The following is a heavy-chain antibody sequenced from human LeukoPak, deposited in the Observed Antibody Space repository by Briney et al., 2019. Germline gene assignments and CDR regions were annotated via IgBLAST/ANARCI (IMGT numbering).Heavy chain of an antibody. J-gene: IGHJ4*02. Sequence: ASVKVPCKASGYTFTSYYMHWVRQAPGQGLEWMAIINPSGGSTRYAQKFQGRVTMTRDTSTNTVYMELSSLRSEDTAVYYCARDPRPSYDSSDYYYPGDYWGQGTLVTVSS. D-gene: IGHD3-22*01. CDR3: ARDPRPSYDSSDYYYPGDY. CDR1: GYTFTSYY. V-gene: IGHV1-46*01. CDR2: INPSGGST.